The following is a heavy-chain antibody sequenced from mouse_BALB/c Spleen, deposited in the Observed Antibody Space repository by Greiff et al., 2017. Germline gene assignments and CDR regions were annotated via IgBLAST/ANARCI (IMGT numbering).Heavy chain of an antibody. J-gene: IGHJ2*01. Sequence: EVHLVESGGGLVKLGGSLKLSCAASGFTFSSYYMSWVRQTPEKRLELVAYISSGSSTIYYADTVKGRFTISRDNPKNTLFLQMTSLRSEDTAMYYCARDWDYFDYWGQGTTLTVSS. V-gene: IGHV5-17*02. CDR2: ISSGSSTI. CDR3: ARDWDYFDY. CDR1: GFTFSSYY. D-gene: IGHD4-1*01.